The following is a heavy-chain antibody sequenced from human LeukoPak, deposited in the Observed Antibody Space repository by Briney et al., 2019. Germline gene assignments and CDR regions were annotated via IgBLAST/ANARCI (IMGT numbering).Heavy chain of an antibody. CDR3: ARATIADSSTYYIDY. J-gene: IGHJ4*02. CDR1: GYTFGDYY. D-gene: IGHD3-22*01. CDR2: INPNSGGT. V-gene: IGHV1-2*02. Sequence: ASVKVSCKASGYTFGDYYMHWVRQAPGQGLEWMGWINPNSGGTNYAQKFQGRVTMTRDMSISTAYMEVSRLTSDDTAVYYCARATIADSSTYYIDYWGLGTLVTVSS.